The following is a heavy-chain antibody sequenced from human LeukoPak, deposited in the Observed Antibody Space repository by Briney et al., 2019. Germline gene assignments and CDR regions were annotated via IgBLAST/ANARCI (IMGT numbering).Heavy chain of an antibody. J-gene: IGHJ4*02. CDR2: ISFHGKDK. D-gene: IGHD2-15*01. CDR1: GFTFNNYA. CDR3: VRQDCSAGSCYLDH. Sequence: PGGSLRLSCAASGFTFNNYAMHWVRQAPGKGLEWMTVISFHGKDKFYADSMKGRLTISRDNSQRTLVMEMNSLRAEDTAVYYCVRQDCSAGSCYLDHWXQGILVTVSS. V-gene: IGHV3-30*04.